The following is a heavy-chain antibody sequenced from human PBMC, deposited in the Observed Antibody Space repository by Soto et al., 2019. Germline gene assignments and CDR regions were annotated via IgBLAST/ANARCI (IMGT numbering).Heavy chain of an antibody. Sequence: PSETLSLTCSVYGWSFIFYYWIWILQPPFKGLECVGEINHSVSTNYNASLNILCTISLYTSKNHFVLKLSSVXAADTXVXYCARGRVAEAKYYYMDVWGKGTTVTVSS. J-gene: IGHJ6*03. CDR2: INHSVST. D-gene: IGHD6-13*01. CDR3: ARGRVAEAKYYYMDV. CDR1: GWSFIFYY. V-gene: IGHV4-34*01.